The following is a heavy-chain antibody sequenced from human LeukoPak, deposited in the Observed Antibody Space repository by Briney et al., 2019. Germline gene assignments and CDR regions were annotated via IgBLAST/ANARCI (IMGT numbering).Heavy chain of an antibody. Sequence: GGSLRLSCAASGFIFSSYGMHWVRQAPGKGLEWVAFIRYDGTKEYYADSVKGRFTISRDNSKNTLYLQMNRPRAEDTAVYFCAKDGDSSGYDLSYWGQGTLVTVSS. CDR2: IRYDGTKE. D-gene: IGHD3-22*01. CDR1: GFIFSSYG. CDR3: AKDGDSSGYDLSY. J-gene: IGHJ4*02. V-gene: IGHV3-30*02.